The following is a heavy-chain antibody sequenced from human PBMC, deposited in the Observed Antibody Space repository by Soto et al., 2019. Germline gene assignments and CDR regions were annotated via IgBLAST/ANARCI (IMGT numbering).Heavy chain of an antibody. Sequence: SVKVSCKESGGTFFNYAISWVRQAPGQGLEWMGGLIPMFGTVSYAQNFQGRVTIMADESTSTAYMELSSLEFDDTAVYYCARSIGSSSFYFDFWGQGTLVTVSS. J-gene: IGHJ4*02. D-gene: IGHD6-6*01. V-gene: IGHV1-69*13. CDR2: LIPMFGTV. CDR3: ARSIGSSSFYFDF. CDR1: GGTFFNYA.